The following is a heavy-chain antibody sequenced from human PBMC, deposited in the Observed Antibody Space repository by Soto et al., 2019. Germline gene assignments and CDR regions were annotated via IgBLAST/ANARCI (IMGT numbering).Heavy chain of an antibody. V-gene: IGHV5-51*01. J-gene: IGHJ4*02. CDR1: GYTFTSYW. Sequence: GASLKISCKGSGYTFTSYWIGWVRQMPGKGLEWMGFIYPGDSDTRYSPSFHGQVTISVDKSISTAYLQWSSLKASDTAVYYCARHASAYDLHYFDYWGLGTLVTVSS. CDR2: IYPGDSDT. D-gene: IGHD5-12*01. CDR3: ARHASAYDLHYFDY.